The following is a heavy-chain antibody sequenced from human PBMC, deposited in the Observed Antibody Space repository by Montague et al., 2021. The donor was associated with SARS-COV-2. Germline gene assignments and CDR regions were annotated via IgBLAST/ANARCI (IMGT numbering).Heavy chain of an antibody. Sequence: SETLSLTCTVSGGSISSDYWSWIRQPPGKGLEWMGFIFYSGSTNYNPSLKSRVTISVDTSKNQFSLKLSSVTAADTAVYYCARVFPRWLQFDPYFDYWGQGTLVTVSS. V-gene: IGHV4-59*01. D-gene: IGHD5-24*01. J-gene: IGHJ4*02. CDR2: IFYSGST. CDR1: GGSISSDY. CDR3: ARVFPRWLQFDPYFDY.